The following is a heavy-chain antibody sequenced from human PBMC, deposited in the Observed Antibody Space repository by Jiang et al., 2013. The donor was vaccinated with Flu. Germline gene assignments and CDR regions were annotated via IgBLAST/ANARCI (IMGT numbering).Heavy chain of an antibody. CDR3: ATEAKDSLDYADY. CDR2: ISVYNGNT. J-gene: IGHJ4*03. Sequence: GAEVKKPGASVKVSCKTSGYTFTSFGFSWVRQAPGHGLEWMGWISVYNGNTNYAEKFKGRVSMTTDTSTRTAYMELRSLTSDDTAVYYCATEAKDSLDYADY. D-gene: IGHD4-17*01. CDR1: GYTFTSFG. V-gene: IGHV1-18*01.